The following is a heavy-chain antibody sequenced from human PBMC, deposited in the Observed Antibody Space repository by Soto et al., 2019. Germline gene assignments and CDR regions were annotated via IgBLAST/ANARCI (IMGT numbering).Heavy chain of an antibody. CDR1: GYTFTFSY. V-gene: IGHV1-2*04. J-gene: IGHJ4*02. CDR3: AREGDSSSWYDY. CDR2: INPNSGGT. Sequence: VKVSCKASGYTFTFSYMHWVRQAPGQGLEWMGWINPNSGGTNYAQKFQGWVTMTRDTSISTAYMELSRLRSDDTAVYYCAREGDSSSWYDYWGQGTLVTVSS. D-gene: IGHD6-13*01.